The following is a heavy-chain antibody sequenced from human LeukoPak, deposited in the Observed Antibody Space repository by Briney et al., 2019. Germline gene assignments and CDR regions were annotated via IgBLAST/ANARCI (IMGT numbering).Heavy chain of an antibody. CDR1: GGSFSSEA. D-gene: IGHD6-13*01. CDR2: IIPVFGTT. CDR3: AREGEGIAAAGTLLVYFDY. Sequence: ASVKVSCKAFGGSFSSEAISWVRQAPGQGLEWMGGIIPVFGTTNYARKFRGRVTVSTDDSTSTAFLELSSLTPEDTAVYYCAREGEGIAAAGTLLVYFDYWGQGTLVTVSS. V-gene: IGHV1-69*05. J-gene: IGHJ4*02.